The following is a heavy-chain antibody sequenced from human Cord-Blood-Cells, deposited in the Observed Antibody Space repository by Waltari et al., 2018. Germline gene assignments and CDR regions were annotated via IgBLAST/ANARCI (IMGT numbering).Heavy chain of an antibody. Sequence: QLQLQESGPGLVKPSETLSLTCTVSGGSISSSSYYWGWIRQPPGKGLEWIGSIYYSGGTYYNPSLKRRVTISVDTSKNQFSLKLSSVTAADTAVYYCARDPGIDAFDIWGQGTMVTVSS. CDR3: ARDPGIDAFDI. CDR2: IYYSGGT. V-gene: IGHV4-39*07. J-gene: IGHJ3*02. D-gene: IGHD3-10*01. CDR1: GGSISSSSYY.